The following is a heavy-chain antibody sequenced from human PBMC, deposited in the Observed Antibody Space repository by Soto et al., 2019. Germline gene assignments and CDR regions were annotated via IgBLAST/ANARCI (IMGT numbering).Heavy chain of an antibody. J-gene: IGHJ3*02. Sequence: SETLSLTCTVSGGSISIHYWRWIRQPAGKGLEWIGRIYTSGSTNYNPSLKSRVTMSVDTSKNQFSLKLSSVTAADTAVYYCARSPSSGWYAGAFDIWGQGTMVTVSS. D-gene: IGHD6-19*01. V-gene: IGHV4-4*07. CDR2: IYTSGST. CDR1: GGSISIHY. CDR3: ARSPSSGWYAGAFDI.